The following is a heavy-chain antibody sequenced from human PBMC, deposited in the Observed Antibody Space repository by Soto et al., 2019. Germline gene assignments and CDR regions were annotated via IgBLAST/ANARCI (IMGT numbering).Heavy chain of an antibody. CDR1: GFTFSSYE. CDR2: ISSSGSTI. J-gene: IGHJ4*02. CDR3: ARDDSSGYGATPDY. V-gene: IGHV3-48*03. D-gene: IGHD5-12*01. Sequence: PGGSLRLSCAASGFTFSSYEMNWVRQVPGKGLEWVSYISSSGSTIYYADSVKGRFTISRDNAKNSLYLQMNSLRAEDTAVYYCARDDSSGYGATPDYWGQGTLVTVSS.